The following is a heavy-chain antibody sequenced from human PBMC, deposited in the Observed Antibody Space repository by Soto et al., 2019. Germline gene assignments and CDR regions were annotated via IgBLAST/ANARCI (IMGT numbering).Heavy chain of an antibody. J-gene: IGHJ6*02. V-gene: IGHV4-31*03. CDR1: GGSISSGGYY. CDR2: IYYSGST. Sequence: ASETLSLTCTVSGGSISSGGYYWSWIRQHPGKGLEWIGYIYYSGSTYYNPSLKSRVTISVDTSKNQFSLKLSSVTAADTAVYYCARYIIPTVTTKNVVYGMDVWGQGTTVTVSS. CDR3: ARYIIPTVTTKNVVYGMDV. D-gene: IGHD4-17*01.